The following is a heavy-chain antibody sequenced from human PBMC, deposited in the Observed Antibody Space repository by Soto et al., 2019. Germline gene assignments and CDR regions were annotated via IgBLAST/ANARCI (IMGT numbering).Heavy chain of an antibody. Sequence: SETLSLTCAFSCGSISSRNWWSWVRQPPGKGLEWIGEIHHSGSTNPNPSLKSRVTTSVDKSKNQFSLKLTSVTAADTAVYYCAGSGSYRDIDYWGQGTLVTVSS. CDR3: AGSGSYRDIDY. CDR2: IHHSGST. D-gene: IGHD3-10*01. CDR1: CGSISSRNW. J-gene: IGHJ4*02. V-gene: IGHV4-4*02.